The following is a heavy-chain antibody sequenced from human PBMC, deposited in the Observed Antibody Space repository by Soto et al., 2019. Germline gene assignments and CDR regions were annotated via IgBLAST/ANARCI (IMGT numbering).Heavy chain of an antibody. CDR2: IWYHGRNE. V-gene: IGHV3-33*01. CDR1: GFTFTSYG. J-gene: IGHJ4*02. D-gene: IGHD3-22*01. CDR3: ARDEDTSGHYSKFHY. Sequence: QVQLVGSGGGVVQPGRSLRLSCAASGFTFTSYGMHWVRQAPEQGLEWVAVIWYHGRNEYYADSVKSRFTISIDNSKNSVYLQMNSLRADHTAGYYCARDEDTSGHYSKFHYRGQGTHVTVSS.